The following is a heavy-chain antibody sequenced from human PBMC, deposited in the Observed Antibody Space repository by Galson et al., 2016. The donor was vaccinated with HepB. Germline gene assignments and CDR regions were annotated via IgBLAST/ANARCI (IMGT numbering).Heavy chain of an antibody. CDR2: IGGDGAT. Sequence: LRLSCAASGFTFTNHILSWVRQAPGKGLAWGSTIGGDGATFYGDSVKGRFTPSRDDSKRTLYLRMDSLRVEDTATYHCTKRCMTNTCHNADDFWGQGTPVTVSS. CDR1: GFTFTNHI. D-gene: IGHD2-8*01. V-gene: IGHV3-23*01. J-gene: IGHJ4*02. CDR3: TKRCMTNTCHNADDF.